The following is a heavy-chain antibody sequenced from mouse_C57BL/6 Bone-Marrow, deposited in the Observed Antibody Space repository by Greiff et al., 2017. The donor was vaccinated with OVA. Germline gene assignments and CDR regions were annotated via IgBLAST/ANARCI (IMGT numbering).Heavy chain of an antibody. CDR2: SRNKANDYTT. V-gene: IGHV7-1*01. CDR1: GFTFSDFY. D-gene: IGHD3-2*02. CDR3: ARDPDSSGLDY. J-gene: IGHJ3*01. Sequence: EVQGVESGGGLVQSGRSLRLSCATSGFTFSDFYMEWVRQAPGKGLEWIAASRNKANDYTTEYSASVKGRFIVSRDTSQSILYLQMNALRAEDTAIYYCARDPDSSGLDYWGQGTLVTVSA.